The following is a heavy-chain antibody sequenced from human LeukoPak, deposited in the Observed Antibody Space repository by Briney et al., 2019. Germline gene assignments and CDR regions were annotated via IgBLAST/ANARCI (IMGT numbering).Heavy chain of an antibody. CDR2: INPSGGST. Sequence: ASVKVSCKTSGYTFTGYFVHWVRQAPGQGLEWMGMINPSGGSTSYAQKFQGRVTMTTDTSTSTVYMELSSLRSEDTAVFYCARAQYSGFGLNFDYWGQGTLVTVSS. D-gene: IGHD5-12*01. J-gene: IGHJ4*02. V-gene: IGHV1-46*01. CDR1: GYTFTGYF. CDR3: ARAQYSGFGLNFDY.